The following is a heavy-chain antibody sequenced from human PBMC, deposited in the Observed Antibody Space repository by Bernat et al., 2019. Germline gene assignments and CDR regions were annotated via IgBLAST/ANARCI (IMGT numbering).Heavy chain of an antibody. Sequence: EVQVVESGGGLVQPGGSLRLSCAVSGFTSSCCWMSWVRQAPGKGLEWVANINEDGSERYLVDSVKGRFVISRDNAKKSLYLQMNSLRAEDTAVYYCSSLYGGFDPWGQGTLVTVSS. CDR3: SSLYGGFDP. CDR1: GFTSSCCW. J-gene: IGHJ5*02. CDR2: INEDGSER. V-gene: IGHV3-7*03. D-gene: IGHD3-10*01.